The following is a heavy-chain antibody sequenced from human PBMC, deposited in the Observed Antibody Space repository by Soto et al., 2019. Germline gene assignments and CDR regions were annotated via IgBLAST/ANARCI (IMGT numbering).Heavy chain of an antibody. V-gene: IGHV4-30-2*01. CDR3: ARVADGDPLDY. D-gene: IGHD4-17*01. CDR1: GGSISSGDYS. J-gene: IGHJ4*02. Sequence: QLQLQESGSGLVKPSQTLSLTCGVSGGSISSGDYSWSWIRQPPGKGLEWIGHIYPSGTTYYNPSLKSRVTISADRSKNQFSLKLTSVTAADTAVYYCARVADGDPLDYWGQGTLVTVSS. CDR2: IYPSGTT.